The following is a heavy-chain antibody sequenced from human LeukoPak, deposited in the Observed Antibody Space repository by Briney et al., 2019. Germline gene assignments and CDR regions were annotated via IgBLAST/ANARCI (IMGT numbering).Heavy chain of an antibody. J-gene: IGHJ4*02. Sequence: ASVKVSCKASGYTFTGYYMHWVRQAPGQGLEWMGWINPNSGGTNYAQKFQGRVTMTRDTSISTAYMELSRLRSDDTAVYYCARDLGLSSVAQLEYWGQGTLVTVSS. V-gene: IGHV1-2*02. CDR2: INPNSGGT. CDR1: GYTFTGYY. D-gene: IGHD5-24*01. CDR3: ARDLGLSSVAQLEY.